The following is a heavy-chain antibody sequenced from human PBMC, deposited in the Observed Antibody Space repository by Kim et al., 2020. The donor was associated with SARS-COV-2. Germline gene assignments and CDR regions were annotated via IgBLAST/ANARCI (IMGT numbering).Heavy chain of an antibody. D-gene: IGHD3-3*01. CDR3: ARGYEDFWSGYQYYFDY. Sequence: KGRFTISRDNSKNTLYLQMNSLRAEDTAVYYCARGYEDFWSGYQYYFDYWGQGTLVTVSS. J-gene: IGHJ4*02. V-gene: IGHV3-30*01.